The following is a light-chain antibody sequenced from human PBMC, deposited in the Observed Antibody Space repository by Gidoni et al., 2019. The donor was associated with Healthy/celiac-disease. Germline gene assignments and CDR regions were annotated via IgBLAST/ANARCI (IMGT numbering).Light chain of an antibody. V-gene: IGKV1-39*01. CDR2: AAS. CDR1: QSISSY. Sequence: IQMTQSPSSLSASVRDRVTITCRASQSISSYLNWYQEQPGKAPKLLIYAASSLQSGVPSRFSGSGSWADFTLTISSLRPEDFATYYCQQSYSTPPARTFGGGTKVEIK. CDR3: QQSYSTPPART. J-gene: IGKJ4*01.